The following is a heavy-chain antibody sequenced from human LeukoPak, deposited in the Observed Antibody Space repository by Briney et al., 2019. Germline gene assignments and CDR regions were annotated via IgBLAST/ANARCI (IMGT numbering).Heavy chain of an antibody. J-gene: IGHJ4*02. Sequence: GASVKVSCKASGYTFTGYYMHWVRQAPGQGLEWMGIINPSGGSTSYAQKFQGRVTMTRDTSTSTVYMELSSLRSEDTAVYYCARDRRNYDSSGYYLGHWGQGTLVTVSS. CDR3: ARDRRNYDSSGYYLGH. CDR1: GYTFTGYY. CDR2: INPSGGST. D-gene: IGHD3-22*01. V-gene: IGHV1-46*01.